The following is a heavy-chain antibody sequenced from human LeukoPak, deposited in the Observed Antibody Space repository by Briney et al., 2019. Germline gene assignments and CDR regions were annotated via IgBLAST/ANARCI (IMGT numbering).Heavy chain of an antibody. CDR1: GDSTSNFY. CDR3: ALAPNSNWFDF. CDR2: IHYSGSS. D-gene: IGHD2-8*01. J-gene: IGHJ5*01. Sequence: SETLSLTCTVSGDSTSNFYWTWIRQSPGKGLEWIGNIHYSGSSVYNPSLKSRGTISIDTSRRQFFLKLNSVTAADTAVYFCALAPNSNWFDFWGPGTLVTVSS. V-gene: IGHV4-59*03.